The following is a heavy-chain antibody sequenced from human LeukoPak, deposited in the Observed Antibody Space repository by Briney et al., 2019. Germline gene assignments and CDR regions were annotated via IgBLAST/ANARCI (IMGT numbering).Heavy chain of an antibody. CDR3: ARLRARSTYGPPQSDDY. D-gene: IGHD3-10*01. Sequence: RSSETLSLTCAVYGGSFSGYYWSWIRQPPGKGLEWIGEINHSGSTNYNPSLKSRVTISVDTSKNQFSLKLSSVTAADTAVYYCARLRARSTYGPPQSDDYWGQGTLVTVSS. V-gene: IGHV4-34*01. CDR1: GGSFSGYY. J-gene: IGHJ4*02. CDR2: INHSGST.